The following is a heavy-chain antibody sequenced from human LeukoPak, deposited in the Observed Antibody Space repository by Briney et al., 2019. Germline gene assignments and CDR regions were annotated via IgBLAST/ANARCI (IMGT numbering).Heavy chain of an antibody. J-gene: IGHJ6*02. CDR1: GYTLTELS. Sequence: ASVKVSCKVSGYTLTELSMHWVRQAPGKGLEWMGGFDPEDGETIYAQKFQGRVTMTEDTSTDTAYMELSSLRSEDTAVYYCARGGGIQLWLERGNYYYYGMDVWGQGTTVAVSS. V-gene: IGHV1-24*01. CDR3: ARGGGIQLWLERGNYYYYGMDV. D-gene: IGHD5-18*01. CDR2: FDPEDGET.